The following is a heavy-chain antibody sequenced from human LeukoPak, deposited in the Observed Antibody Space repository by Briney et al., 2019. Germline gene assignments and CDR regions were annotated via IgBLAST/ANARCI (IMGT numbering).Heavy chain of an antibody. D-gene: IGHD2-2*01. CDR2: IIPIFGTA. V-gene: IGHV1-69*05. CDR1: GGTFSSYA. Sequence: SVKVPCKASGGTFSSYAISWVRQAPGQGLEWMGGIIPIFGTANYAQKFQGRVTITTDESTSTAYMELSSLRSEDTAVYYCARKGYCSSTSCSSGAFDIWGQGTMVTVSS. CDR3: ARKGYCSSTSCSSGAFDI. J-gene: IGHJ3*02.